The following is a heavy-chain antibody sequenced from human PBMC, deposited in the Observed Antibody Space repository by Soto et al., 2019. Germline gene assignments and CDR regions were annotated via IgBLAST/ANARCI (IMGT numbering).Heavy chain of an antibody. Sequence: AGGSLRLSCAASGFTFSSYSMNWVRQAPGKGLEWVSSISSSSSYIYYADSVKGRFTISRDNAKNSLYLQMNSLRAEDTAVYYCARDGCSSTSCYRGPLDYWGQGTLVTVSS. J-gene: IGHJ4*02. CDR1: GFTFSSYS. CDR3: ARDGCSSTSCYRGPLDY. D-gene: IGHD2-2*01. CDR2: ISSSSSYI. V-gene: IGHV3-21*01.